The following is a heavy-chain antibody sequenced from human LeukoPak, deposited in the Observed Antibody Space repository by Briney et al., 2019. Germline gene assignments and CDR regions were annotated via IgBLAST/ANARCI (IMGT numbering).Heavy chain of an antibody. V-gene: IGHV3-9*01. D-gene: IGHD3-22*01. Sequence: GRSLRLSCAASGLTFDDYAMHWVRQAPGKGLEWVSGISWNSGSIGYADSVKGRFTISRDNAKNSLYLQMNSLRAEDTAVYYCARVPYDSSGYYLDYWGQGTLVTVSS. CDR3: ARVPYDSSGYYLDY. CDR2: ISWNSGSI. CDR1: GLTFDDYA. J-gene: IGHJ4*02.